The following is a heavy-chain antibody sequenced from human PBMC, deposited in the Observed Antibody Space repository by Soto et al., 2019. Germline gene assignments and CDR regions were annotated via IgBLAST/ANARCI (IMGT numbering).Heavy chain of an antibody. D-gene: IGHD4-4*01. CDR2: IYYSGST. Sequence: PSETLSLTCTVSGGSISSISYYWGWLRQPPGKGLEWIGSIYYSGSTYYNPSLKSRVTISVDTSKNQFSLKLSSVTAADTAVYYCARPYSNYAYGMDVWGQGTTVTVSS. CDR3: ARPYSNYAYGMDV. V-gene: IGHV4-39*01. J-gene: IGHJ6*02. CDR1: GGSISSISYY.